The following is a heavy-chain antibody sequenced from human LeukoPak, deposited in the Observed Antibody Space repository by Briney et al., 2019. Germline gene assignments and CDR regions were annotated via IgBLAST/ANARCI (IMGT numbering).Heavy chain of an antibody. CDR1: GFTFSSYW. CDR3: XRRXQGMAPYYFDY. V-gene: IGHV3-74*01. J-gene: IGHJ4*02. CDR2: INSDGGST. D-gene: IGHD5-24*01. Sequence: QPGGSLRLSCTASGFTFSSYWMHWVRHAPGKGLVWVSRINSDGGSTSYADSVRGRFTISRDNAKNTLYLQMNSLRAEDTAVYYCXRRXQGMAPYYFDYWGQGTLVTVSS.